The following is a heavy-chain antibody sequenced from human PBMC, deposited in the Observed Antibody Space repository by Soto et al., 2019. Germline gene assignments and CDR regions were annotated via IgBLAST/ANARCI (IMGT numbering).Heavy chain of an antibody. CDR3: ARAEVVVTAIPDY. J-gene: IGHJ4*02. CDR2: IWYDGSNK. CDR1: GFTFSSYG. D-gene: IGHD2-21*02. V-gene: IGHV3-33*01. Sequence: QVQLVESGGGVVQPGRSLRLSCAASGFTFSSYGMHWVRQAPGKGLEWVAVIWYDGSNKYYADSVKGRFTISRDNSKNTLYLQMNSLRAEDTAVYYCARAEVVVTAIPDYWGQGTLVTVSS.